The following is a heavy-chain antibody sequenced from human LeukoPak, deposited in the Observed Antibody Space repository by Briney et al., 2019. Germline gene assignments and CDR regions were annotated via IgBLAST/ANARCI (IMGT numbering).Heavy chain of an antibody. V-gene: IGHV4-34*01. CDR3: ASSYSSRWYYFDH. CDR1: GGSFSDLF. Sequence: SETLSLTCAVYGGSFSDLFWNWIRQPPGKGLEWIGEINHTGATNYNPSLKSRVTISVDTSKNQLSLKLTPVTAADTAVYYCASSYSSRWYYFDHWGHGTLVTVSS. CDR2: INHTGAT. D-gene: IGHD6-13*01. J-gene: IGHJ4*01.